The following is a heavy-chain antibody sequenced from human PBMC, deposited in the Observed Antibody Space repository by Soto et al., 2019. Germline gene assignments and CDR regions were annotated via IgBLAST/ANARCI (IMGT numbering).Heavy chain of an antibody. CDR1: GGTFSSYA. Sequence: SVKVSCKASGGTFSSYAISWVRQAPGQGLEWMGGIIPIFGTANYAQKCQGRGTSTADESTSTAYMELSSLRSEDTAVYYCARVSYYYDSSGQYLFDYWGQGTLVTVS. J-gene: IGHJ4*02. D-gene: IGHD3-22*01. CDR2: IIPIFGTA. CDR3: ARVSYYYDSSGQYLFDY. V-gene: IGHV1-69*13.